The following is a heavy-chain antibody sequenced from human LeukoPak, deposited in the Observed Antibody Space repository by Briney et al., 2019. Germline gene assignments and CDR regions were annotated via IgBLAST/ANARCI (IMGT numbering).Heavy chain of an antibody. CDR3: ARGLWATYYYDRSGYVNGFDI. CDR2: MNPNSGNT. Sequence: ASVKVSCKASGYTFTSYDINWVRQATGQGLEWMGWMNPNSGNTGYAQKFQGRVTMTRNTSISTAYMELSSLRSEDTAVYYCARGLWATYYYDRSGYVNGFDIWGQGTMVTVSS. CDR1: GYTFTSYD. J-gene: IGHJ3*02. V-gene: IGHV1-8*01. D-gene: IGHD3-22*01.